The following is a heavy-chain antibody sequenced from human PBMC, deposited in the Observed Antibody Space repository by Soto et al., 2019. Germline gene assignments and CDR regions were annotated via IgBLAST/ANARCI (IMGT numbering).Heavy chain of an antibody. CDR3: ASGASVPSLGEFWYFDL. D-gene: IGHD3-16*01. CDR2: ISADGYTT. V-gene: IGHV3-23*01. J-gene: IGHJ2*01. Sequence: EVQLLESGGGLVQPGGSLRLSCPGSGFTFHNHGMTWVRQAPGKGPEWVSSISADGYTTYYADSVRGRFTISRDNSKYMMFVHLNSLNAEDTAVYYCASGASVPSLGEFWYFDLWGRGSQVTVSS. CDR1: GFTFHNHG.